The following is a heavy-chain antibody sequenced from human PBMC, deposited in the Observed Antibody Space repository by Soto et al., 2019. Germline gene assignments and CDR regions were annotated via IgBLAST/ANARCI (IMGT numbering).Heavy chain of an antibody. CDR2: IHYNGDT. V-gene: IGHV4-61*01. Sequence: KPSETLSLTCTVSGGSISSESYFWSWIRQPPGKGLEWIGYIHYNGDTNSNPSLKSRDTISVDSSKNQFSLKLSSVTAADTAVCYCARDGGYCSSTSCYRDYYYSMDVWGQGTTVTVSS. J-gene: IGHJ6*02. CDR1: GGSISSESYF. D-gene: IGHD2-2*02. CDR3: ARDGGYCSSTSCYRDYYYSMDV.